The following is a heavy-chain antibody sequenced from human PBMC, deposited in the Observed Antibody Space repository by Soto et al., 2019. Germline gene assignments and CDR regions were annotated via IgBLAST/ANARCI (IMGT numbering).Heavy chain of an antibody. CDR3: ARDGVGNTKFFGYFDY. Sequence: HVQLVESGGGVVQPGRSLRLSCAASGFTFSGLGMHWVRQAPGKGLEWVAVIRYDGSNIYYADAVKGRFTISRDNSKDTLYLQMNSLRADDTAVYYCARDGVGNTKFFGYFDYWGQGTLVTVSS. J-gene: IGHJ4*02. CDR2: IRYDGSNI. CDR1: GFTFSGLG. V-gene: IGHV3-33*01. D-gene: IGHD1-26*01.